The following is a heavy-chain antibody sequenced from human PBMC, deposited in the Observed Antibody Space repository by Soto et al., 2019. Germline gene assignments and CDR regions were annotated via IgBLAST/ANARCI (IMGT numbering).Heavy chain of an antibody. CDR1: GGSFSGYY. CDR2: IKHSGST. CDR3: AKPYSSSSGY. V-gene: IGHV4-34*01. J-gene: IGHJ4*02. D-gene: IGHD6-13*01. Sequence: QVQLQQWGAGLLKPSETLSLTCAVYGGSFSGYYWSWIRQPPGKGLEWIGEIKHSGSTNYNPSLKSRVTISVDTSKNQFSLKLSSVTAADTAVYYCAKPYSSSSGYWGQGTLVTVSS.